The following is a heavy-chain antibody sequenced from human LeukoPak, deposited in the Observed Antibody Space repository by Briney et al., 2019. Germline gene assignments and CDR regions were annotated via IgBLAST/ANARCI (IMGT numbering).Heavy chain of an antibody. CDR2: ISDDGSDQ. D-gene: IGHD5-18*01. Sequence: GGSLRLSCAASGFTFSNHAIHWVRQAPGKGLEWVAVISDDGSDQYYADSVKGRFTISRDNSKNTLYLQMDSLRAEDTAVYYCAKKKQLGTGDAFDIWGRGTMVTVSS. V-gene: IGHV3-30-3*01. J-gene: IGHJ3*02. CDR3: AKKKQLGTGDAFDI. CDR1: GFTFSNHA.